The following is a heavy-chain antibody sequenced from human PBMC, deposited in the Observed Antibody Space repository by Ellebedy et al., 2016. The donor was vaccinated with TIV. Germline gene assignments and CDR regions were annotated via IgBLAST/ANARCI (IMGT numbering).Heavy chain of an antibody. CDR1: GFSFRSYW. CDR3: ATDGSYGDYRSPTHAFVM. Sequence: GESLKISCGASGFSFRSYWMTWVRQAPGKGLEWVANINQDGSDKYYVDSFKGRFNIARDNAKNSLYLQMSSLRVEDTDVYYCATDGSYGDYRSPTHAFVMWGQGTMVAVSS. D-gene: IGHD4-17*01. J-gene: IGHJ3*02. CDR2: INQDGSDK. V-gene: IGHV3-7*01.